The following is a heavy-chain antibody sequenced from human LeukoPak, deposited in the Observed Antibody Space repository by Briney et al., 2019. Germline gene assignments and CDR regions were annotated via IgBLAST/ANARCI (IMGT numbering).Heavy chain of an antibody. Sequence: ASVKVSCKASGGTSNSHAISWVRQAPGQGLEWVGGIIPNLGTTNRAQNFQDRVTLTADKSTNTAYMELTSLTSDDTAVYYCATTNDGGGYQWGDSFDFWGQGTLVTVSS. V-gene: IGHV1-69*10. CDR2: IIPNLGTT. J-gene: IGHJ4*02. CDR1: GGTSNSHA. D-gene: IGHD3-22*01. CDR3: ATTNDGGGYQWGDSFDF.